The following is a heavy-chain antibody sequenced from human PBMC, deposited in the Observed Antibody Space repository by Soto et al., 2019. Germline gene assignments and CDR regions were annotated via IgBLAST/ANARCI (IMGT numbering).Heavy chain of an antibody. J-gene: IGHJ6*03. D-gene: IGHD4-17*01. CDR2: ISSSSSYI. CDR1: GFTFGNYV. V-gene: IGHV3-21*01. Sequence: GGSLRLSCVASGFTFGNYVMYCVRQAPGKGLEWVSSISSSSSYIYYADSVKGRFNISRDNAKNTLYLQMNSLRAEDSALYYCARATVTTTFGYYYMDVWGKGTTVTGSS. CDR3: ARATVTTTFGYYYMDV.